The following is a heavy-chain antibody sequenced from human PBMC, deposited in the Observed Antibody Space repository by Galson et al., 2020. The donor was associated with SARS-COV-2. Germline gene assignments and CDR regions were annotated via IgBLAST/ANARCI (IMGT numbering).Heavy chain of an antibody. CDR3: ARGVIPARRGVVEAFDL. CDR2: VYSRGNI. J-gene: IGHJ3*01. D-gene: IGHD2-21*01. Sequence: SQTLSLTCTVSRGSVRSDRYFWTWIRQPAGKGLEWLGRVYSRGNIDYNPSFKSRSAIPIDTSKNEVSLIVKSVTASDTGTYYCARGVIPARRGVVEAFDLWGQGTVVTVSS. V-gene: IGHV4-61*02. CDR1: RGSVRSDRYF.